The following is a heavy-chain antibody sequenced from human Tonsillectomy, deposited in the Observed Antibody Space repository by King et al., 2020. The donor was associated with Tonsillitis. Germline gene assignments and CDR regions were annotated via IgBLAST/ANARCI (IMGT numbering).Heavy chain of an antibody. Sequence: QLVESGGGVVQPGRSLRLSCAASGFTSSSYGMHWVRQAPGKGLEWVAVIWYDGSNKYYADSVKGRFTISRDNSKNTRYLQLNSLRAEDTAVYYCARDRYSYGKPHAFDIWGQGTMVTVSS. CDR2: IWYDGSNK. V-gene: IGHV3-33*08. J-gene: IGHJ3*02. CDR1: GFTSSSYG. CDR3: ARDRYSYGKPHAFDI. D-gene: IGHD5-18*01.